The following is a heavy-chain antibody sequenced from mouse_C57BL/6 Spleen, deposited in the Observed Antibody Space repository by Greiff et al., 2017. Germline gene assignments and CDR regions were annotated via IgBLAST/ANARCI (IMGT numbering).Heavy chain of an antibody. CDR3: AIDGSSYWFAY. V-gene: IGHV1-74*01. Sequence: QVQLQQPGAELVKPGASVKVSCKASGYTFTSYWMHWVKQRPGQGLEWIGRIHPSDSDTNYNQKFKGKATLTVDKSSSTAYMQLSSLTSEDAAVYYCAIDGSSYWFAYWGQGTLVTVSA. CDR2: IHPSDSDT. CDR1: GYTFTSYW. D-gene: IGHD1-1*01. J-gene: IGHJ3*01.